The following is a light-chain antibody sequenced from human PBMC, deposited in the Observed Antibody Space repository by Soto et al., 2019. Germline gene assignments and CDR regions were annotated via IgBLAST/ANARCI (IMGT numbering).Light chain of an antibody. CDR1: QGISSY. CDR3: QQYNKWPPET. J-gene: IGKJ1*01. V-gene: IGKV1-9*01. Sequence: DIQLTQSASFLSASLGDRVTITCGASQGISSYLAWYQQKPVKAPKLLIYAASTLQSGVPSRFSGSGSGTEFTLTISSLQSEDFAVYYCQQYNKWPPETFGQGTKVDIK. CDR2: AAS.